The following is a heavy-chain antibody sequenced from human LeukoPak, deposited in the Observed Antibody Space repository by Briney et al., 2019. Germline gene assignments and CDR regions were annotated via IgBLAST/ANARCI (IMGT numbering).Heavy chain of an antibody. D-gene: IGHD1-1*01. CDR1: GFSVSNKY. CDR3: AKDRETTASGTFDY. Sequence: GESLRLSCAASGFSVSNKYMSWVRQAPGKGLEWVSVIYTGGDTYYADSVRGRFTISRDDSNNTLYLQMNSLRAEDTGVYYCAKDRETTASGTFDYWGQGTLVTVSS. J-gene: IGHJ4*02. V-gene: IGHV3-53*05. CDR2: IYTGGDT.